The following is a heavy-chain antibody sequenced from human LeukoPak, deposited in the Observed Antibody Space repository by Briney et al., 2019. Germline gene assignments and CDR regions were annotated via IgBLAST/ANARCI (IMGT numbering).Heavy chain of an antibody. Sequence: LSQTLSLTCTVSGGSISSGGYYWSWIRQHPGKGLEWIGYIYYSGSTYYNPSLKSRVTISVDTSKNQFSLKLSSVTAADTAVYYCARDSPLRFIDYWGRGTLVTVSS. D-gene: IGHD5-12*01. CDR2: IYYSGST. J-gene: IGHJ4*02. V-gene: IGHV4-31*03. CDR3: ARDSPLRFIDY. CDR1: GGSISSGGYY.